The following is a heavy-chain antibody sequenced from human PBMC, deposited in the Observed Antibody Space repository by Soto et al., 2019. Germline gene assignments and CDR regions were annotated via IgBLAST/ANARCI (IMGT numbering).Heavy chain of an antibody. CDR1: GFTFSSYW. CDR3: ANHYDILTGYHQHY. V-gene: IGHV3-7*05. D-gene: IGHD3-9*01. CDR2: IKQDGSEK. J-gene: IGHJ4*02. Sequence: GGSLRLSCAASGFTFSSYWMSWVRQAPGKGLEWVANIKQDGSEKYYVDSVKGRFTISRDNAKNSLYLQMNSLRAEDTAVYYCANHYDILTGYHQHYWGQGTLVTVSS.